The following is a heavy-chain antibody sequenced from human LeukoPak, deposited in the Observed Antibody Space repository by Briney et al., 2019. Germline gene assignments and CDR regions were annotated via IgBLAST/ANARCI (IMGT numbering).Heavy chain of an antibody. V-gene: IGHV1-2*02. CDR2: INPNSGGT. CDR3: ARDGFTKFGGSNYYYYYMDV. D-gene: IGHD3-10*02. CDR1: GYTFTGYY. Sequence: ASVKVSCKASGYTFTGYYMHWVRQAPGQGLEWMGWINPNSGGTNYAQKFQGRVTMTRDTSISTAYMELSRLRSDDTAVYYCARDGFTKFGGSNYYYYYMDVWGKGTTVTVSS. J-gene: IGHJ6*03.